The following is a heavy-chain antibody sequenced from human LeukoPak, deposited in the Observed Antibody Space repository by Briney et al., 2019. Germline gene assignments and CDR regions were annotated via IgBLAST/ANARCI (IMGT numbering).Heavy chain of an antibody. CDR1: GFTINSYW. V-gene: IGHV3-23*01. Sequence: GGSLRLSCAASGFTINSYWMNWVRQAPGKGLEWVSAISGSGGSTYYADSVKGRFTISRDNSKNTLYLQMNSLRAEDTAVYYCAKDGDTGIVGATLGRFDYWGQGTLVTVSS. D-gene: IGHD1-26*01. J-gene: IGHJ4*02. CDR3: AKDGDTGIVGATLGRFDY. CDR2: ISGSGGST.